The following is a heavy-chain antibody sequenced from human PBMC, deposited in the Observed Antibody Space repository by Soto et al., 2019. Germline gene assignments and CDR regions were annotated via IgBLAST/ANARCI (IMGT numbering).Heavy chain of an antibody. J-gene: IGHJ4*02. V-gene: IGHV1-18*01. CDR3: ARCILGIAVAGADY. D-gene: IGHD6-19*01. Sequence: QVQLVQSGAEVKKPGASVKVSCKASGYTFTSYGISWVRQAPGQGLEWMGWISAYNANTNYAQKFQGRVTMTTDTTPSTAYMELRSLRSDDTAVYDCARCILGIAVAGADYWGQGTLVTVSS. CDR2: ISAYNANT. CDR1: GYTFTSYG.